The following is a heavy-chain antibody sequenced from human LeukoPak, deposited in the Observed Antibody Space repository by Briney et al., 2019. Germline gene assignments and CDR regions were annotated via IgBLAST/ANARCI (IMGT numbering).Heavy chain of an antibody. V-gene: IGHV3-66*02. CDR2: LYADGKT. CDR3: ARGGGYYGIDY. D-gene: IGHD3-10*01. J-gene: IGHJ4*02. CDR1: GFTVNSNY. Sequence: GGSLRLSCAASGFTVNSNYLNWVRQAPGKGLEWVSVLYADGKTYYADSVKGRFTIPRDNSKNNLYLQMNSLRPEDTAVYYCARGGGYYGIDYWGQGTLVTVSS.